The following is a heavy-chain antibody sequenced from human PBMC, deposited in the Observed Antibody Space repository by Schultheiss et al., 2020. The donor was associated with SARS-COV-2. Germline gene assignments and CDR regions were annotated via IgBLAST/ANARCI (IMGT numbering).Heavy chain of an antibody. V-gene: IGHV3-74*01. CDR1: GFTFSSYW. D-gene: IGHD1-26*01. CDR3: ATDRVGPTTDFDH. Sequence: LSLTCAASGFTFSSYWMHWVRQAPGKGLVWVSRINSDGSSTSYADSVKGRFTISRDNAKNTLYLQMNSLRAEDTAVYFCATDRVGPTTDFDHWGQGTLVTVSS. CDR2: INSDGSST. J-gene: IGHJ4*02.